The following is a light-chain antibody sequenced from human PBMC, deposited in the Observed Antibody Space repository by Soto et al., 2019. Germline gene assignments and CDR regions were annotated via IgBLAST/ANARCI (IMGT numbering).Light chain of an antibody. CDR3: QQYDNFVIT. V-gene: IGKV1-33*01. CDR2: DAS. J-gene: IGKJ5*01. Sequence: DIQMTQSPSTLSASVGDRVTITCQASQDIYIYLNWYQQKPGKAPRLLIYDASNLETGVPSRFSGSGSGTDFTLTISSLQTEDIATYYCQQYDNFVITFGQGTRLEIK. CDR1: QDIYIY.